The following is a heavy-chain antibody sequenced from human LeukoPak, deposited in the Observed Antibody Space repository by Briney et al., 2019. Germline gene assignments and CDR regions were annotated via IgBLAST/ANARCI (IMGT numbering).Heavy chain of an antibody. J-gene: IGHJ6*02. CDR2: ISSSSSYI. Sequence: GGSLRLSCAASGFTFSNYSMNWVRQAPGKGLEWVSSISSSSSYIYYADSVKGRFTISGDNAKNSLYLQMNSLRAEDTAVYYCARGASNYYYGMDVWGRGTTVTVSS. CDR1: GFTFSNYS. V-gene: IGHV3-21*01. CDR3: ARGASNYYYGMDV.